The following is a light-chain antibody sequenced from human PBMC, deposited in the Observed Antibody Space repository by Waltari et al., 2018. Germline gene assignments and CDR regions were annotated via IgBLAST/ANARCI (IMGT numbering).Light chain of an antibody. V-gene: IGLV3-21*02. Sequence: SYVLTQPPSVSVAPGQTARITCGGNNIGSKSVHWYQQKPGQAPVLVVYGDSDRPSGIPERFSGSNSGNTATLTISRVEAGDEADYYCQVWDSSSDHRVFGTGTKVTVL. CDR2: GDS. CDR1: NIGSKS. J-gene: IGLJ1*01. CDR3: QVWDSSSDHRV.